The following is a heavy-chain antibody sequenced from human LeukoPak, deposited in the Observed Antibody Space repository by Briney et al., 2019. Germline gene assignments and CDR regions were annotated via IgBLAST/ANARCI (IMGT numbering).Heavy chain of an antibody. D-gene: IGHD1-26*01. J-gene: IGHJ4*02. Sequence: GGSLRLSCAASGFTFSSYVMHWVRQAPGKGLEWVAVISYDGSNKYYADSVKGRFTISRDNAKNSLYLQMNSLRAEDTAVYYCARSQYSGSYYGLGYWGQGTLVTVSS. CDR1: GFTFSSYV. V-gene: IGHV3-30*03. CDR2: ISYDGSNK. CDR3: ARSQYSGSYYGLGY.